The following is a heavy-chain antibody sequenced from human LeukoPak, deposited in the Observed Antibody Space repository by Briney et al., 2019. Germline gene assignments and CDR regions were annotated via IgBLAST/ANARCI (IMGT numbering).Heavy chain of an antibody. CDR3: ARHPSYSSSPHDDY. V-gene: IGHV4-59*08. J-gene: IGHJ4*02. CDR2: IYYSGRT. Sequence: SETLSLTCTVSGVSIRSYYWSWIRQPPGKGLEWIGYIYYSGRTSYNPSLKGRVSMSIDTSKNQFSLKLSFATAADTAVYYCARHPSYSSSPHDDYWGQGTLVTVSS. D-gene: IGHD6-6*01. CDR1: GVSIRSYY.